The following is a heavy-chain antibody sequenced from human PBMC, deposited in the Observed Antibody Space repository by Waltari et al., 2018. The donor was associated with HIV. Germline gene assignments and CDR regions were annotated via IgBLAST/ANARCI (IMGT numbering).Heavy chain of an antibody. J-gene: IGHJ4*02. CDR3: AKGGANPIDF. CDR1: GFTLSTYC. D-gene: IGHD1-26*01. V-gene: IGHV3-74*01. Sequence: EVRLVESGGGLVQPGGSLRLPCAASGFTLSTYCMHWVRQAPGKGLVWVSRINSDGSTTSYADSVKGRFTISKDNAKNTLYLQMNSLRAEDTAVYYCAKGGANPIDFWGQGTLVTVSS. CDR2: INSDGSTT.